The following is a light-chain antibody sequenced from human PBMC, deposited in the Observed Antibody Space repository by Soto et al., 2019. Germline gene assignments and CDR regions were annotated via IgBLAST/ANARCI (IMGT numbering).Light chain of an antibody. CDR1: QTVSSS. V-gene: IGKV3-11*01. J-gene: IGKJ4*01. CDR3: QQHINWPLT. Sequence: EIVLTQSPATLSLSPGERATLSCRASQTVSSSLAWYQQKPGQAPRHLIYEASNRATGIPARFSGSGSGADFTLTISSLEPEDFALYYCQQHINWPLTFGGGTKVDIK. CDR2: EAS.